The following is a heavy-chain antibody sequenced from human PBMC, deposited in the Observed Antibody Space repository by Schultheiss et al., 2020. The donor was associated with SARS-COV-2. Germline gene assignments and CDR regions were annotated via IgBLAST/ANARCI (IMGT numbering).Heavy chain of an antibody. D-gene: IGHD4-11*01. CDR1: GFTFSSYA. CDR3: ARDGRTTGSYYMDV. Sequence: GESLKISCAASGFTFSSYAMHWVRQAPGKGLEWVAVISYDGSNKYYADSVKGRFTISRDNSKNTLYLQMNSLRAEDTAVYYCARDGRTTGSYYMDVWGKGTTVTVSS. J-gene: IGHJ6*03. CDR2: ISYDGSNK. V-gene: IGHV3-30*04.